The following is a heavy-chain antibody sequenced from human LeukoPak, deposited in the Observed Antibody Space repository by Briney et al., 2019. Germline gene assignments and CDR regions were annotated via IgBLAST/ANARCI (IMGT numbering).Heavy chain of an antibody. Sequence: GGSLRLSCAASGFTFSRYEMTWVRQAPGKGLEWVSYISSSGSTIYYADSVKGRFTISRDNAKNSLYLQMNSLRAEDTAVYYCARLSGSYSYFYYYMDVWGKGTTVTISS. D-gene: IGHD1-26*01. CDR2: ISSSGSTI. V-gene: IGHV3-48*03. CDR3: ARLSGSYSYFYYYMDV. CDR1: GFTFSRYE. J-gene: IGHJ6*03.